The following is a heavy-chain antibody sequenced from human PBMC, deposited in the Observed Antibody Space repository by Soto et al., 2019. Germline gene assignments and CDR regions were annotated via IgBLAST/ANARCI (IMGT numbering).Heavy chain of an antibody. J-gene: IGHJ4*02. V-gene: IGHV1-69*02. D-gene: IGHD3-3*01. Sequence: SVKVSCKASGGTFSSYTISWVRQAPGQGLEWMGRIIPILGIANYAQKFQGRVTITADKSTSTAYMELSSLRSEDTAVYYCAKSDSAIFGVVMPHYYFDYWGQGTLVTVSS. CDR2: IIPILGIA. CDR3: AKSDSAIFGVVMPHYYFDY. CDR1: GGTFSSYT.